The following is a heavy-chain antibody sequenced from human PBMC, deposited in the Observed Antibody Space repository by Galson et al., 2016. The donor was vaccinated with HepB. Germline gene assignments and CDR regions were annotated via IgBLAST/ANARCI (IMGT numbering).Heavy chain of an antibody. CDR2: INPSRGST. V-gene: IGHV1-46*01. J-gene: IGHJ5*02. CDR3: ARLMWDLRFDP. CDR1: GYTFTNYF. Sequence: SVKVSCKASGYTFTNYFIHWVRQAPGQGLGWMGVINPSRGSTSYAPKFQGRVTMTRDTSTSAVYMELSSLRSEDTAVYYCARLMWDLRFDPWGQGTLVTVSS. D-gene: IGHD1-26*01.